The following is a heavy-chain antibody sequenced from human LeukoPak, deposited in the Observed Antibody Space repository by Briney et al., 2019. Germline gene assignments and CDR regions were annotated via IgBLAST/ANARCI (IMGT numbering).Heavy chain of an antibody. CDR2: MNPNSGNT. Sequence: ASVKVSCKASGYTFTSYYMHWVRQAPGQGLEWMGWMNPNSGNTGYAQKFQGRVTMTRNTSISTAYMELSSLRSEDTAVYYCARVGAMVRGVVYYYYYYGMDVWGQGTTVTVSS. J-gene: IGHJ6*02. D-gene: IGHD3-10*01. CDR3: ARVGAMVRGVVYYYYYYGMDV. V-gene: IGHV1-8*02. CDR1: GYTFTSYY.